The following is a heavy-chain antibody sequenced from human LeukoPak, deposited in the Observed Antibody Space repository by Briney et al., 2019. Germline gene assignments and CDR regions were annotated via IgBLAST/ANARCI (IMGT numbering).Heavy chain of an antibody. V-gene: IGHV1-46*01. J-gene: IGHJ4*02. CDR1: GYTFTSYY. CDR2: INPSGGST. D-gene: IGHD2-15*01. Sequence: ASVKVSCKASGYTFTSYYMHWVRQAPGQGLEWMGIINPSGGSTSYAQKFQGRVTMTRDTSTSTVYMELSSLRSEDTAVYYCARDLYCSGDSCSTRGLDYWGQGTLVTVSS. CDR3: ARDLYCSGDSCSTRGLDY.